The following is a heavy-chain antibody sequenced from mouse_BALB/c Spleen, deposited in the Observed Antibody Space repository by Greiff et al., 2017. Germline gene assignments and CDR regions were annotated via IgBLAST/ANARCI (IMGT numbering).Heavy chain of an antibody. D-gene: IGHD2-1*01. Sequence: EVQLQQSGPELVKPGASVKMSCKASGYTFTSYVMHWVKQKPGQGLEWIGYINPYNDCTKYNEKFKGKATLTSDKSSSTAYMELSSLTSEDSAVYYCARDGNYYFDYWGQGTTLTVSS. V-gene: IGHV1-14*01. CDR2: INPYNDCT. J-gene: IGHJ2*01. CDR1: GYTFTSYV. CDR3: ARDGNYYFDY.